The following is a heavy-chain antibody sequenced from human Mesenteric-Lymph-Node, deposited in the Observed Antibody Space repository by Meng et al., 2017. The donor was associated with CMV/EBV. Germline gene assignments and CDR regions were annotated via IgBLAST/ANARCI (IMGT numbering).Heavy chain of an antibody. Sequence: GESLKISCAASGFIFSSYAMSWIRQAPGKGLEWGSGISGSGGSTFYADSVQGRFTISRDNSKNTLYLQINSLRAEDTAVYYCAKDLGTCISTSCYWDYWGQGTLVTVSS. CDR1: GFIFSSYA. CDR3: AKDLGTCISTSCYWDY. V-gene: IGHV3-23*01. J-gene: IGHJ4*02. CDR2: ISGSGGST. D-gene: IGHD2-2*01.